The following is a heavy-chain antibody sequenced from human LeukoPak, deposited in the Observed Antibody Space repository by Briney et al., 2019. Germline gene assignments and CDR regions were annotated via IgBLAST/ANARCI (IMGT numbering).Heavy chain of an antibody. V-gene: IGHV3-23*01. CDR1: GFHFSGSA. J-gene: IGHJ4*02. D-gene: IGHD2-21*01. CDR3: AKFLPTHIVVANYYFDY. Sequence: GGSLRLSCAGSGFHFSGSAMSWVRQAPGKGPEWVSGITYDGINTYYAASVKGRFTISRDNSKRTVYLEMTSLRADDTGVYYCAKFLPTHIVVANYYFDYWGQGTLVTVSS. CDR2: ITYDGINT.